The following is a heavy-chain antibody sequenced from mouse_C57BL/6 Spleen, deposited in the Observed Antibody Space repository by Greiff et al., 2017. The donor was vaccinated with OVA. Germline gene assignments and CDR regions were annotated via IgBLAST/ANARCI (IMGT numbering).Heavy chain of an antibody. J-gene: IGHJ4*01. CDR1: GYAFTHYL. V-gene: IGHV1-54*01. CDR2: INPGSGGT. CDR3: ARALYYYGSSYGAMDY. Sequence: QVQLKESGAELVRPGTSVKVSCKASGYAFTHYLIEWVKQRPGQGLEWIGVINPGSGGTNYNEKFKGKATLTADKSSSTAYMQLSSLTSEDSAVYFCARALYYYGSSYGAMDYWGQGTSGTVSS. D-gene: IGHD1-1*01.